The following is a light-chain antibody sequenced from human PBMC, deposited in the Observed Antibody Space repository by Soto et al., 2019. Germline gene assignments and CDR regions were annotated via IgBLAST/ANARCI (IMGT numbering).Light chain of an antibody. V-gene: IGKV1-5*03. Sequence: IEITQCPSTLSASVGDRVTIPCRVSQSIDNWLAWYRQKPGKVPNLLIYKASSLQSGVPSRFSGSGSGTEFTLTISTLQPDDFATYYCQQYKTYRTFGQGTKVDIK. CDR1: QSIDNW. CDR3: QQYKTYRT. J-gene: IGKJ1*01. CDR2: KAS.